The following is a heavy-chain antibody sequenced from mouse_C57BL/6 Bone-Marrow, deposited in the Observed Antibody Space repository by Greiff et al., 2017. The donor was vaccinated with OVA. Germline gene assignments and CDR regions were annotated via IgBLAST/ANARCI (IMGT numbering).Heavy chain of an antibody. CDR3: SRCYYDYDVPFAN. V-gene: IGHV1-67*01. Sequence: QVQLQQSGPELVRPGVSVKISCKGSGSTFTDYAMHWVKQSHAKSLKWIGVISTYYGDASYNQKFKDKATMTVHKSSSTTYMELAILTSEYSAVYYCSRCYYDYDVPFANWGQGALITVSA. D-gene: IGHD2-4*01. CDR1: GSTFTDYA. CDR2: ISTYYGDA. J-gene: IGHJ3*01.